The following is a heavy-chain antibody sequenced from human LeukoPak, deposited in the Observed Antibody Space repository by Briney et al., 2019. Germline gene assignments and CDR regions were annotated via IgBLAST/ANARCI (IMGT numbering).Heavy chain of an antibody. J-gene: IGHJ4*02. D-gene: IGHD6-19*01. CDR1: GFTFSSYW. CDR2: ISGDGSGT. Sequence: GGSLRLSCAASGFTFSSYWMHWVRQAPGKGLVWVSRISGDGSGTNYADSVKGRFTIFRDNAKNTLYLQMNSLRAEDTAVYYCARASAGAFDYWGQGTLVTVSS. V-gene: IGHV3-74*01. CDR3: ARASAGAFDY.